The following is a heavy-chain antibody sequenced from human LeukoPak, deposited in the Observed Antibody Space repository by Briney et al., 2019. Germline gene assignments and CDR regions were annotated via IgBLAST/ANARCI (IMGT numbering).Heavy chain of an antibody. J-gene: IGHJ1*01. Sequence: ASVKVSCKASGYTIDSYSISWVRQAPGQGLEWMGWISAYNGSTNYAQRVQGRVTMTADTSTSTAYMELRSLRSDDTAVYYCARGDCSGGGCFLPEHLRHWGQGTRVTVSS. V-gene: IGHV1-18*01. CDR2: ISAYNGST. D-gene: IGHD2-15*01. CDR3: ARGDCSGGGCFLPEHLRH. CDR1: GYTIDSYS.